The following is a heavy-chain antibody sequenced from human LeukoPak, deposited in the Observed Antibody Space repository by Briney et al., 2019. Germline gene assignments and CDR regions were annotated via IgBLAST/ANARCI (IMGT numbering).Heavy chain of an antibody. CDR3: ARVRVSSYYGMDI. CDR2: INQGESEK. Sequence: GGSLRLSCAASGFTFSGYWMTWVRQGPGKGLEWVANINQGESEKYYVDSVKGRFTISRDNAKNSLYLQMNTLRAEDTAVYYCARVRVSSYYGMDIWGQGTTVTVSS. D-gene: IGHD2/OR15-2a*01. CDR1: GFTFSGYW. J-gene: IGHJ6*02. V-gene: IGHV3-7*05.